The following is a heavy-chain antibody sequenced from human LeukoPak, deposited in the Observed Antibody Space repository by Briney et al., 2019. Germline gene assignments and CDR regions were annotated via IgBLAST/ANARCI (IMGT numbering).Heavy chain of an antibody. Sequence: SETLSLTCTASGGSISSYYWSWIRQPPGKGLEWIGYIYYSGSTNYNPSLKSRVTISVDTSKNQFSLKLSSVTAADTAVYYCASAVDYGVPYFDYWGQGTLVTVSS. J-gene: IGHJ4*02. CDR3: ASAVDYGVPYFDY. CDR1: GGSISSYY. V-gene: IGHV4-59*08. D-gene: IGHD4-17*01. CDR2: IYYSGST.